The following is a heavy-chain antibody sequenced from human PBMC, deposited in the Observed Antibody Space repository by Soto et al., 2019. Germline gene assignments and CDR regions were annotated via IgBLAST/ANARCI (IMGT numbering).Heavy chain of an antibody. CDR3: AATLELELSGWLTFDY. CDR2: IYYSGST. V-gene: IGHV4-59*01. CDR1: GGSISSYY. D-gene: IGHD1-7*01. J-gene: IGHJ4*02. Sequence: QVQLQESGPGLVKPSETLSLTCTVSGGSISSYYWSWIRQPPGKGLEWIGYIYYSGSTNYNPSLKSRVTTSVDTSKDQFPLKLSSVTAADTAVYYCAATLELELSGWLTFDYWGQGTLVTVSS.